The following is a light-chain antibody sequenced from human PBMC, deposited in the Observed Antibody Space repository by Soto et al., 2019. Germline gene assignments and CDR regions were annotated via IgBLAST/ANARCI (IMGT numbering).Light chain of an antibody. CDR3: QQYNNWPPWT. J-gene: IGKJ1*01. V-gene: IGKV3-15*01. CDR1: QSVRSN. Sequence: EIVMTQSPATLSVSPGERATLSCRASQSVRSNLAWYQQKPGQAPRLLIYGASTRATGIPARFSGSGSGTEFTLYISSLQSEDFAVYYCQQYNNWPPWTFGQGTKVEIK. CDR2: GAS.